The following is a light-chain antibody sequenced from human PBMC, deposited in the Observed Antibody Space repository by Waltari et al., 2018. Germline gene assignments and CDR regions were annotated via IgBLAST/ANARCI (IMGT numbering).Light chain of an antibody. CDR3: QQTFSNLWT. V-gene: IGKV1-39*01. CDR1: QSVSTY. CDR2: AAS. J-gene: IGKJ1*01. Sequence: DIQMTQSPSSLSASVGDRVTITCRASQSVSTYLNWYQQKPGKVPSLLLYAASALHTGVPSRFSGGGSGTDFTLTINSLQPEDFATYYCQQTFSNLWTFGQGTKVVIK.